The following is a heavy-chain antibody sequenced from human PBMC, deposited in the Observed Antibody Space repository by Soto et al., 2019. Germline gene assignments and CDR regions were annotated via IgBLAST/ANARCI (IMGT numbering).Heavy chain of an antibody. CDR3: ARGIFWSGQRYYYYYGMDV. CDR1: GGTFSSYA. D-gene: IGHD3-3*01. CDR2: IIPIFGTA. V-gene: IGHV1-69*13. Sequence: SVKVSCKASGGTFSSYAISWVRQAPGQGLEWMGGIIPIFGTANYAQKFQGRVTITADESTSTAYMELSSLRSEDTAVYYCARGIFWSGQRYYYYYGMDVWGQGTTVTV. J-gene: IGHJ6*02.